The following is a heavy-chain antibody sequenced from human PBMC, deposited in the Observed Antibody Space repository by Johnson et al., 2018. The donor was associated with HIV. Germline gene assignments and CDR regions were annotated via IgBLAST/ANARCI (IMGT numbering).Heavy chain of an antibody. V-gene: IGHV3-23*04. J-gene: IGHJ3*02. D-gene: IGHD3/OR15-3a*01. Sequence: VQLVESGGGLVQPGGSLRLSCAASEFIFSAYAMTWVRRAPGTGLAWVSGISASGVTPDYADSVKGRFTISRDNSKNTLYLQMNSLRVEDTAVYYCASNPRWTYDGFDIWGQGTMVTVSS. CDR1: EFIFSAYA. CDR3: ASNPRWTYDGFDI. CDR2: ISASGVTP.